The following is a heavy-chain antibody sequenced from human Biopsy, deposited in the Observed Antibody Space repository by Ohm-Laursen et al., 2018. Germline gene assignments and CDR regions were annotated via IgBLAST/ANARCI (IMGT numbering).Heavy chain of an antibody. Sequence: GTLSLTCSVYGGSLSGYYWNWIRQSPGKGLEWIGEINHRGFTSNNPSLKSRVTISVDTSKNQFSLKLGSVTAADTAVYYCARQDGYLGYEYWGQGALVTVSS. CDR3: ARQDGYLGYEY. CDR1: GGSLSGYY. D-gene: IGHD5-24*01. J-gene: IGHJ4*02. V-gene: IGHV4-34*01. CDR2: INHRGFT.